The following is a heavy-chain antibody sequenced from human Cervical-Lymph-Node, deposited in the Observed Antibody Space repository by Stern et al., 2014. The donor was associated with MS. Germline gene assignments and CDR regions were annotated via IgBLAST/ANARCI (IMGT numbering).Heavy chain of an antibody. CDR2: MNPNSGNT. CDR1: GYTFTTYD. J-gene: IGHJ4*02. CDR3: ARTMVRGRTPIDY. V-gene: IGHV1-8*01. Sequence: QVQLVQSGAEVKTPGASVKVSCKTSGYTFTTYDINWVRQAPGQGLECMGLMNPNSGNTGYAQKFQGRVTMTSDTSISTAYMELSNLRSEDSAMYYCARTMVRGRTPIDYWGQGTLVTVSS. D-gene: IGHD3-10*01.